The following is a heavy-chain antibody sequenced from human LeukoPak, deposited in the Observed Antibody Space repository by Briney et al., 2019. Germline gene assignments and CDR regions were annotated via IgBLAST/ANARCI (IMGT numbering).Heavy chain of an antibody. Sequence: SETLSLTCTVSGGSISSYYWSWIRQPPGKGLEWSGYIYYSGSTNYNPSLKSRVTISVDTSKNQFSLKLSSVTAADTAVYYCARQGSPPGWFDPWGQGTLVTVSS. J-gene: IGHJ5*02. CDR2: IYYSGST. V-gene: IGHV4-59*08. CDR3: ARQGSPPGWFDP. CDR1: GGSISSYY.